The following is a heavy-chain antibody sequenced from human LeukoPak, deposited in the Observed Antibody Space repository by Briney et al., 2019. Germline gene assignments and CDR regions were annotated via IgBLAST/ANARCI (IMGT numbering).Heavy chain of an antibody. Sequence: ASVKVSCKASGGTFISYAFSWLRQPPGQGLEGMGWINTNNENPTYVQGFTGRFVFSLDTSGSTAYLQISSLKAEDTAVYYCARGDSSAYYGNFDYWGQGTLVTVSS. CDR2: INTNNENP. J-gene: IGHJ4*02. D-gene: IGHD3-22*01. CDR3: ARGDSSAYYGNFDY. CDR1: GGTFISYA. V-gene: IGHV7-4-1*02.